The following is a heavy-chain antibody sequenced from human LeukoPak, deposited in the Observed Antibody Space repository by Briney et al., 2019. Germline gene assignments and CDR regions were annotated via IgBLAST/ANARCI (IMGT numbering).Heavy chain of an antibody. D-gene: IGHD1-20*01. J-gene: IGHJ4*02. V-gene: IGHV3-21*01. CDR2: ISSSSDNM. CDR3: ARTKGDGRFNWNYFDY. CDR1: GFTFSSYS. Sequence: GGSLRLSCAASGFTFSSYSMNWVRQGPGRGLEWVSCISSSSDNMYYADSVKGRFTISRDNAKNSLYLQMNSLRAEDTAVYYCARTKGDGRFNWNYFDYWGQGTLATVSS.